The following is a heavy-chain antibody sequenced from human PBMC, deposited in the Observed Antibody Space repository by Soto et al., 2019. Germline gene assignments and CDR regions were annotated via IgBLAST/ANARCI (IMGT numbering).Heavy chain of an antibody. J-gene: IGHJ5*02. CDR3: ARGQRPASSIAAAGTHNWFDP. CDR1: GGSFSGYY. V-gene: IGHV4-34*01. D-gene: IGHD6-13*01. CDR2: INHSGST. Sequence: SETLSLTCAVYGGSFSGYYWSWIRQPPGKGLEWIGEINHSGSTNYNPSLKSRVTISVDTSKNQFSLKLSSVTAADTAVYYCARGQRPASSIAAAGTHNWFDPWGQGTLVTVSS.